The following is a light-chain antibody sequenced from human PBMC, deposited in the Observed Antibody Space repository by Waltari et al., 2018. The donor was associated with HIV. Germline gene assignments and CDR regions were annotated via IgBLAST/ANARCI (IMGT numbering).Light chain of an antibody. J-gene: IGLJ2*01. CDR2: EVN. CDR3: ISFTTTNSPHVL. Sequence: QSALTQPASVSGSPGQSLTISCTGTSSDVGGYKYVSWYQQHPGKAPKLMIYEVNNPPSGISDRFSGSKSANTASLTISGLQADDEADYYCISFTTTNSPHVLFGGGTKLTV. V-gene: IGLV2-14*01. CDR1: SSDVGGYKY.